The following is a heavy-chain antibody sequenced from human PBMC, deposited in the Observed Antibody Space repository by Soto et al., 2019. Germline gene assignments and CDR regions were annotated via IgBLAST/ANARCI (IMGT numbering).Heavy chain of an antibody. CDR3: ARGGLYCSGGDCYSPD. D-gene: IGHD2-15*01. Sequence: EVQLVESGGGLVKPGGSLRLSCAASGFTFSTYSMNWVRQAPGKGLEWVSSISSSSGYIYYADSVKGRFTISRDNAKNSLYLQMNSLRADDTAVYYCARGGLYCSGGDCYSPDWGQGTLVTVSS. V-gene: IGHV3-21*01. CDR1: GFTFSTYS. J-gene: IGHJ4*02. CDR2: ISSSSGYI.